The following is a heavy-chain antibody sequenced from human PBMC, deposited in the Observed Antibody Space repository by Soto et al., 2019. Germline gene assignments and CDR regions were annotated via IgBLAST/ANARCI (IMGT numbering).Heavy chain of an antibody. CDR3: ARDGLGGWYVSGTDAFEI. CDR2: ISSHSGNT. Sequence: QVQLVQSGAEVKKPGASVKVSCKASGYTFTSYAISWVRQAPGQGLEWMGWISSHSGNTEYAQNFQGRVTLTRDTSTSTVYMELRSLGSDDTAVYYCARDGLGGWYVSGTDAFEIWGQGTMVTVSS. J-gene: IGHJ3*02. D-gene: IGHD6-19*01. CDR1: GYTFTSYA. V-gene: IGHV1-18*01.